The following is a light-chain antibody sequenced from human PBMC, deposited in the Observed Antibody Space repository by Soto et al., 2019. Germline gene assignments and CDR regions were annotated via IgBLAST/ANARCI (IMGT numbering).Light chain of an antibody. V-gene: IGLV2-23*02. Sequence: QSALTQPASVSGSPGQSITISCTGTSSDVGSYNLVSWYQQHRGKAPKLMIYEVSKRPSGVSNRFSGSKSGNTASLTISGLQAEDEADYYCCPYAGSSTVYGTGTKLTVL. CDR3: CPYAGSSTV. CDR2: EVS. J-gene: IGLJ1*01. CDR1: SSDVGSYNL.